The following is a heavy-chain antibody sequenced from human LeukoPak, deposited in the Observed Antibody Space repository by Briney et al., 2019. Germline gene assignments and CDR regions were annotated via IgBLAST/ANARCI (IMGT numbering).Heavy chain of an antibody. CDR2: INQDGSEK. V-gene: IGHV3-7*04. CDR1: GFTFSRYW. D-gene: IGHD3-16*01. Sequence: PGGALRLSCAPAGFTFSRYWMSWVRQAPGKGLEWVANINQDGSEKRYVDSVKGRFTISRDNAKNSLYLQMNSLRAEDTAVYYCARDPPWDWGQGTLVSVSS. CDR3: ARDPPWD. J-gene: IGHJ4*02.